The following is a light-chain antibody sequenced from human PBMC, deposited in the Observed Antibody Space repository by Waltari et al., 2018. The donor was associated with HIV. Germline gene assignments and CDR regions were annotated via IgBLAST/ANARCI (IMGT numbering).Light chain of an antibody. V-gene: IGKV3-15*01. J-gene: IGKJ2*01. CDR2: GAS. Sequence: EVVMTQSPATVSVSPGERVTLSCGASQTVRNNLAWYQHKPGQAPTLLVYGASTRATTVAAKFTGGGSATDFTLTIDSPQSGDVGIYYCQQYNVWPYTFGQGTVLEI. CDR3: QQYNVWPYT. CDR1: QTVRNN.